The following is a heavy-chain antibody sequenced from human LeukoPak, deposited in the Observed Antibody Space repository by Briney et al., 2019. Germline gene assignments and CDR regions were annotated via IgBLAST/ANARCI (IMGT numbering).Heavy chain of an antibody. Sequence: GGSLRLSCAASGFTFSSYSMTWVRQAPGKGLEWVSYISSSSTIYYADSVKGRFTISRDNAKNSLFLQMNSLRAEDTAVYYCARDILTGSQSRFQHWGQGTLVTVSS. D-gene: IGHD3-9*01. J-gene: IGHJ1*01. CDR3: ARDILTGSQSRFQH. CDR2: ISSSSTI. V-gene: IGHV3-48*04. CDR1: GFTFSSYS.